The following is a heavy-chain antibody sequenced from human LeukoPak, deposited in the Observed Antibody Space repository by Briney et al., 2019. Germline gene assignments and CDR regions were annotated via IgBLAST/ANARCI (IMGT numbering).Heavy chain of an antibody. CDR3: AKDLIFGVVIIPVRNWFDP. CDR2: ISGDGGST. J-gene: IGHJ5*02. D-gene: IGHD3-3*01. V-gene: IGHV3-43*02. Sequence: GGSLRLSCAASGFTFDDYAMHWVRHAPGKGLEWVSLISGDGGSTYYADSVKGRFTISRDNSKNSLYLQMNSLRTEDTALYYCAKDLIFGVVIIPVRNWFDPWGQGTLVTVSS. CDR1: GFTFDDYA.